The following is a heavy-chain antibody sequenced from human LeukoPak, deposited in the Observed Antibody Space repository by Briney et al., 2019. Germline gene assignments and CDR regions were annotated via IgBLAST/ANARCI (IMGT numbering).Heavy chain of an antibody. Sequence: GGSLRLSCVASGFTFSDYSMNWVRQAPGKGLEWVSSISSNSAYIYYVDSLRGRFTVSRDNAKSSLFLQMNSLRAEDTAVYYCARGTRSIAARPADYWGQGTLVTVSS. CDR1: GFTFSDYS. CDR2: ISSNSAYI. J-gene: IGHJ4*02. V-gene: IGHV3-21*01. D-gene: IGHD6-6*01. CDR3: ARGTRSIAARPADY.